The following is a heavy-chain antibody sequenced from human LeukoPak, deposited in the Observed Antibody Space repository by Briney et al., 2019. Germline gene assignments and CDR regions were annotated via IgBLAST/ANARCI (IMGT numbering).Heavy chain of an antibody. CDR2: ISHDGSNK. Sequence: GGSLRLSCAASEFTLRKHAMHWVRQAPGKGLEWVAVISHDGSNKYYADSVKGRFTISRDNAKNSLYLQMNSLRAEDTAVYYCARVTVGAFDIWGQGTMVTVSS. CDR3: ARVTVGAFDI. CDR1: EFTLRKHA. J-gene: IGHJ3*02. V-gene: IGHV3-30*04.